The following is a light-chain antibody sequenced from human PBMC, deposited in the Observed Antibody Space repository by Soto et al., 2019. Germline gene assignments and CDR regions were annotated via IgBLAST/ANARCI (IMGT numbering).Light chain of an antibody. J-gene: IGKJ5*01. CDR1: QSVADN. V-gene: IGKV3-15*01. Sequence: EVVMTQSPATLSVSPGERVTLSCRSSQSVADNLAWFQQKSGQGPRLLIYGASTRATGIPARFSGSGSGTEFTLTISSLEPEDFGTYYCQQSYKMPSFGQGTRLEIK. CDR3: QQSYKMPS. CDR2: GAS.